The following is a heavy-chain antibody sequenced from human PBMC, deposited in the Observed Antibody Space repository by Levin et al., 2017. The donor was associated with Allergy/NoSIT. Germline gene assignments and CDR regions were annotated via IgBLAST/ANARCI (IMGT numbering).Heavy chain of an antibody. Sequence: GGSLRLSCVASGFIFSSYGMHWVRQAPGKGLEWVALIWYDGSQIYYADSMKGRFTISRDNSKNTLYLQMSSLRADDTAVYYCARAYGDYVFDYWGQGALVTVSS. CDR2: IWYDGSQI. V-gene: IGHV3-33*03. D-gene: IGHD4-17*01. J-gene: IGHJ4*02. CDR1: GFIFSSYG. CDR3: ARAYGDYVFDY.